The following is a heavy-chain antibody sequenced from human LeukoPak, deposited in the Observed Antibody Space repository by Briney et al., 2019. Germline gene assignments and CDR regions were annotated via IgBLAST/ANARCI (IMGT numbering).Heavy chain of an antibody. D-gene: IGHD3-3*01. CDR2: VSGSGGST. J-gene: IGHJ4*02. CDR3: AKGLPGSGYYYFDY. CDR1: AFTFSSYA. Sequence: GGSLRLYCVASAFTFSSYAMHWVRQAPGKGLEWVSAVSGSGGSTYYADSVKGRFIISKDNSKNTLSLQLNSLRAEDTAVYYCAKGLPGSGYYYFDYWGQGTLVTVSS. V-gene: IGHV3-23*01.